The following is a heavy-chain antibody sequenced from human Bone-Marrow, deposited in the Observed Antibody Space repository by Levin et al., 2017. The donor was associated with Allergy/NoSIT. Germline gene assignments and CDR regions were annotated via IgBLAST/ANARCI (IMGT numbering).Heavy chain of an antibody. CDR1: GDSITKYY. D-gene: IGHD5-24*01. Sequence: SQTLSLTCTVSGDSITKYYWSWIRQSAGKGLQWIGRASATETTYYNPSLQSRLTMSVDTSKNQFSLEVTSVTAADTAVYYCARDPLLRDGYQTWDYYFDVWGKGTLVTVSS. CDR3: ARDPLLRDGYQTWDYYFDV. V-gene: IGHV4-4*07. CDR2: ASATETT. J-gene: IGHJ4*02.